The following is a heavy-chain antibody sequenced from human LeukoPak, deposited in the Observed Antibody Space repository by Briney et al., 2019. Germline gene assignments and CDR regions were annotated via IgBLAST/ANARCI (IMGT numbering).Heavy chain of an antibody. CDR3: ARDRPGYCSSTSCFYFDY. Sequence: SVKVSCKASGGTFSSYAISWVRQAPGQGLEWMGRIIPIFGTANYAQKFQGRVTITTDESTSTAYMELSSLRSEDTAVYYCARDRPGYCSSTSCFYFDYWGQGTLVTVSS. CDR2: IIPIFGTA. D-gene: IGHD2-2*01. CDR1: GGTFSSYA. V-gene: IGHV1-69*05. J-gene: IGHJ4*02.